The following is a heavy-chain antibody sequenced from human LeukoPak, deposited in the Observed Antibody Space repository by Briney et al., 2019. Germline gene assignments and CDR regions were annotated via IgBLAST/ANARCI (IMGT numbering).Heavy chain of an antibody. V-gene: IGHV3-7*01. CDR3: ARDTPLREVDLADRGIYHSYYGMDV. J-gene: IGHJ6*02. CDR2: IKPDGSDK. D-gene: IGHD6-13*01. Sequence: PGGSLRLSCAASGFTFNTYWMNWVRQSPGKRLEWVAEIKPDGSDKYYVDSVKGRFTISRDNAKNSLYLQMDSLRGEDTAVYYCARDTPLREVDLADRGIYHSYYGMDVWGQGTTVTVSS. CDR1: GFTFNTYW.